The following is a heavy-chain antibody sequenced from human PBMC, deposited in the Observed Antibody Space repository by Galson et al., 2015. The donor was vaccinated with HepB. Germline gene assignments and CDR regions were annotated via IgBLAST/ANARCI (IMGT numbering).Heavy chain of an antibody. Sequence: SLRLSCAASGFTFSSYGMHWVRQAPGKGLEWVAVIWYDGSNKYYADSVKGRFTISRDSSKNILFLQMDSVRADDTAVYFCTRVPYGAARMYYFDYWGQGTRVTVSS. CDR3: TRVPYGAARMYYFDY. D-gene: IGHD6-6*01. CDR1: GFTFSSYG. J-gene: IGHJ4*02. V-gene: IGHV3-33*08. CDR2: IWYDGSNK.